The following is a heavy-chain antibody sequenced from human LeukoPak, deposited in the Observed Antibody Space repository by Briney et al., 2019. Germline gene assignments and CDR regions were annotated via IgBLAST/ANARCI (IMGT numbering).Heavy chain of an antibody. CDR1: GGSISSSSYY. V-gene: IGHV4-39*01. J-gene: IGHJ6*03. CDR2: IYYSGST. Sequence: SETLSLTCTVSGGSISSSSYYWGWIRQPPGKGLEWIGSIYYSGSTYYNPSLKSRVTISVDTSKNQFSLKLSSVTAADTAVYYCARHSRDPYGSGSYYPAYYYYMDVWGKGTTVTVSS. D-gene: IGHD3-10*01. CDR3: ARHSRDPYGSGSYYPAYYYYMDV.